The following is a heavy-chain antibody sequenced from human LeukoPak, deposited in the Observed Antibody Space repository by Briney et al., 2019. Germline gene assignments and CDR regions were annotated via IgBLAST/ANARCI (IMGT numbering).Heavy chain of an antibody. Sequence: ASVKDSCKVSGYTLTELSMHWVRQAPGKGLERMGGFYPEDVETIYAQKFQGRVTMTEDTSPETAYMELSSMRSEDTAVYYCATDPYYDGSGSYYNKSGWFDPWGQGTLVTVSS. CDR2: FYPEDVET. V-gene: IGHV1-24*01. D-gene: IGHD3-10*01. CDR1: GYTLTELS. J-gene: IGHJ5*02. CDR3: ATDPYYDGSGSYYNKSGWFDP.